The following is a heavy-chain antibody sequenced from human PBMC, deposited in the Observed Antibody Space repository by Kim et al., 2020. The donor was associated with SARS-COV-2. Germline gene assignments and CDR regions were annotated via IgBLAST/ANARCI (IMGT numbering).Heavy chain of an antibody. CDR3: AKRLGGYGSGSYDY. CDR1: GFTFKNFD. D-gene: IGHD3-10*01. V-gene: IGHV3-23*05. Sequence: GGSLRLSCAASGFTFKNFDMNWLRQAPGRGPEWVSASNYGGSSRWYADSVKGRFTISRDNSENRLYLQMNSLRVEDTALYYCAKRLGGYGSGSYDYWGQGILVTVSS. J-gene: IGHJ4*02. CDR2: SNYGGSSR.